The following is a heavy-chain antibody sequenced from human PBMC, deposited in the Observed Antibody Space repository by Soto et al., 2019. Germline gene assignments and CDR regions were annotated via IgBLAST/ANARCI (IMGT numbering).Heavy chain of an antibody. CDR2: ISWNSGTI. Sequence: EVQLVESGGGLVKPGRSLRLSCAASGFSFDDYAMHWVRQAPGKGLEWVSGISWNSGTIYYADSLKGRFTISRDNAKNSLYLQMNSLRAEDTAFYYCAKDMRGGSSSSRYFYGMDVWGQGTTVTVSS. V-gene: IGHV3-9*01. CDR1: GFSFDDYA. D-gene: IGHD6-13*01. CDR3: AKDMRGGSSSSRYFYGMDV. J-gene: IGHJ6*02.